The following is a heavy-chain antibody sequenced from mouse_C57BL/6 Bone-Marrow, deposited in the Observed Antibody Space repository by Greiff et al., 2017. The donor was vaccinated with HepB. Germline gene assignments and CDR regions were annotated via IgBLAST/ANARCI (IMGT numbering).Heavy chain of an antibody. CDR2: IHPNSGST. D-gene: IGHD1-1*01. V-gene: IGHV1-64*01. CDR1: GYTFTSYW. Sequence: QVQLQQSGPELVKPGASVKLSCKASGYTFTSYWMHWVKQRPGQGLEWIGMIHPNSGSTNYNEKFKSKATLTVDKSSSTAYMQLSSLTSEDSAVYYCARGVYYGAMDYWGQGTSVTVSS. J-gene: IGHJ4*01. CDR3: ARGVYYGAMDY.